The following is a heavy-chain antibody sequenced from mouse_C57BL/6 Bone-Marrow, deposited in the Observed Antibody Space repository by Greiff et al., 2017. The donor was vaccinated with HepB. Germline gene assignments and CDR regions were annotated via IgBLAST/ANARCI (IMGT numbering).Heavy chain of an antibody. D-gene: IGHD1-1*01. CDR2: INYDGSST. Sequence: EVKVEESEGGLVQPGSSMKLSCTASGFTFSDYYMAWVRQVPEKGLEWVANINYDGSSTYYLDSLKSRFIISRDNAKNILYLQMSSLKSEDTATYYCARVGGGSGAYWGQGTLVTVSA. V-gene: IGHV5-16*01. CDR1: GFTFSDYY. J-gene: IGHJ3*01. CDR3: ARVGGGSGAY.